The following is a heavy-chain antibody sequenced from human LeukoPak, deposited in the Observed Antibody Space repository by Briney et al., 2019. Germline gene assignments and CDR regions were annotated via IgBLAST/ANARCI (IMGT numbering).Heavy chain of an antibody. Sequence: SETLSLTCTVSGGSISSSSYYWGWIRQPPGKGLEWIGSIYYSGSTYYNPSLKSRVTISVNTSKNQFYLKLSSVPAADTAVYYCARRLYDGYDYWGQGTLVTVSS. CDR2: IYYSGST. CDR3: ARRLYDGYDY. V-gene: IGHV4-39*07. J-gene: IGHJ4*02. CDR1: GGSISSSSYY. D-gene: IGHD5-12*01.